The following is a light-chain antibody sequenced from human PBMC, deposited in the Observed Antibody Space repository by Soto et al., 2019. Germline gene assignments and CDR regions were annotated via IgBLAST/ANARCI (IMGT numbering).Light chain of an antibody. J-gene: IGKJ5*01. Sequence: ELVLTQSPGTLSLSPGERATLSCRASQSVSGNSLAWYRQNRGQAPRLLIYGASSRATGIPDRFSGGGSGTDFSLTISRLDPEDFAVYYCQQYSSSPITFGQGTRLEIK. CDR1: QSVSGNS. CDR2: GAS. V-gene: IGKV3-20*01. CDR3: QQYSSSPIT.